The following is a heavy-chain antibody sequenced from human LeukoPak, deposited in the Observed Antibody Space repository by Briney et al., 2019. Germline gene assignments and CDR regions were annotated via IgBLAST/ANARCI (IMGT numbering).Heavy chain of an antibody. J-gene: IGHJ4*02. CDR1: GFTFSSYT. V-gene: IGHV3-23*01. CDR2: ITGRGEHI. Sequence: GGSLRLSCAASGFTFSSYTMNWVRQAPGKGLEWVSGITGRGEHIFYAGSVKGRFTISRDNSKNTLYLQMNSLRAEGTAVYYCAKDRRLAAFDYGGQGTLVTVSS. D-gene: IGHD6-25*01. CDR3: AKDRRLAAFDY.